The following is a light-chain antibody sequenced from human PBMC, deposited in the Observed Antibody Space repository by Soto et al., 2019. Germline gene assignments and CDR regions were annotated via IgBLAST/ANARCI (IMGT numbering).Light chain of an antibody. CDR1: SSNIGSLS. J-gene: IGLJ1*01. CDR2: SDY. V-gene: IGLV1-44*01. CDR3: AAWNGSLTGLYV. Sequence: QSVLTQPPSASGTPGQRVTISCSGSSSNIGSLSVDWYQHLPGTAPKLLIYSDYQRPSGVPDRFSGSTSGTSASLAISGLQSEDDADYYCAAWNGSLTGLYVFGTGTKLTVL.